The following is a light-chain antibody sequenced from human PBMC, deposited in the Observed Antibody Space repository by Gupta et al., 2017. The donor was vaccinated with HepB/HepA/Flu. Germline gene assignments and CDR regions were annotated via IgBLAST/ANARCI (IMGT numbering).Light chain of an antibody. J-gene: IGKJ1*01. CDR3: QQTDSTPWT. CDR2: AAS. Sequence: DIQMTQSPSSLSAFLGDRVTITCRPSQTIRTYLNWYQQKPGKAPQFLISAASRLQGGVPSRFSGSGFDTDFTLTINGLQPEDLGTYYCQQTDSTPWTFGQGTKVEI. CDR1: QTIRTY. V-gene: IGKV1-39*01.